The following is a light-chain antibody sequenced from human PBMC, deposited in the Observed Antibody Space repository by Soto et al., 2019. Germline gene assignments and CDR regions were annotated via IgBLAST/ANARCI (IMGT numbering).Light chain of an antibody. J-gene: IGKJ4*01. CDR2: GVS. CDR1: QSVAGN. Sequence: DIVLTQSPATLSLSPGETATLSCRASQSVAGNLAWYQQKPGQPPRLLIYGVSTRATGVPARFSGSGSETDFSLTISSLQIEDFALYYCQQSNNWPPLAFGGGTKVDIK. V-gene: IGKV3-15*01. CDR3: QQSNNWPPLA.